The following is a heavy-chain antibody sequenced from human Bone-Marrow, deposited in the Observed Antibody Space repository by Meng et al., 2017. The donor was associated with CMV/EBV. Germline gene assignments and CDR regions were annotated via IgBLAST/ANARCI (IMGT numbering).Heavy chain of an antibody. J-gene: IGHJ4*01. V-gene: IGHV3-21*01. Sequence: GESLKISCAASGFTFSSYSMNWVRQAPGKGLEWVSSISSSSSYIYYADSVKGRFTISRDNAKNSLYLQMNSLRAEDTAVYYCARDPRAYFDYWGHGTLVTVSS. CDR2: ISSSSSYI. CDR3: ARDPRAYFDY. CDR1: GFTFSSYS.